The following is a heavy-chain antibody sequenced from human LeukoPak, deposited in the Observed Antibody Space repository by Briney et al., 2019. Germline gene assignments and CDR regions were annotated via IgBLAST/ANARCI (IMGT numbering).Heavy chain of an antibody. Sequence: GGSLRLSCAASGFTFSDYWMTWVRQAPGKGLEWVARIKQDGSERYYGDSVKGRFTISRDNANNLVYLQMNSLGAGDTAVYYCARGWNYAFRFDYWGQGTLVTVSS. V-gene: IGHV3-7*01. CDR2: IKQDGSER. D-gene: IGHD1-7*01. CDR3: ARGWNYAFRFDY. CDR1: GFTFSDYW. J-gene: IGHJ4*02.